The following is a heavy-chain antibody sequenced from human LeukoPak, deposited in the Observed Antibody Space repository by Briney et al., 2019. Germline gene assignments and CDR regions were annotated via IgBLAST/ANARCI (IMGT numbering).Heavy chain of an antibody. Sequence: SETLSLTCAVYGGSFSGYYWSWIRQPPGKGLEWIGEINHSGSTNYNPSLKSRVTISVDTSNNQFSLKLSSVTAADTAVYYCARAYSSSWQVAWGQGTLVTVSS. D-gene: IGHD6-13*01. CDR3: ARAYSSSWQVA. V-gene: IGHV4-34*01. CDR2: INHSGST. J-gene: IGHJ5*02. CDR1: GGSFSGYY.